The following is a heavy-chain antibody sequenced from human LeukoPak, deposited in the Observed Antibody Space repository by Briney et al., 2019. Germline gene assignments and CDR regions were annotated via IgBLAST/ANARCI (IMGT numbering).Heavy chain of an antibody. V-gene: IGHV3-48*03. Sequence: SGGSLRLSCAASGFTFSSYEMNWVRQAPGKGLEWVSYISSSGSTIYYADSVKGRFTISRDNAKNSLYLQMNSLRAEDTAVYYCARDHDSSGYFFDYWGQGTLVTVSS. CDR3: ARDHDSSGYFFDY. CDR1: GFTFSSYE. CDR2: ISSSGSTI. J-gene: IGHJ4*02. D-gene: IGHD3-22*01.